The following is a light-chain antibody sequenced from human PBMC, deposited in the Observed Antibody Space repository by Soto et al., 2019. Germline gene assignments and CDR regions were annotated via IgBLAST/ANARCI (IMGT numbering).Light chain of an antibody. CDR2: GAS. CDR3: QQYGSSLTWT. CDR1: QSVCSSY. V-gene: IGKV3-20*01. Sequence: EIVLTQSPGTLSLSPGERATLSCRASQSVCSSYLAWYQQKPGQAPMLLIYGASSRATGIPDRFSGSGSGTDFTLTISRLEPEDFAVYYCQQYGSSLTWTFGQGTKVEIK. J-gene: IGKJ1*01.